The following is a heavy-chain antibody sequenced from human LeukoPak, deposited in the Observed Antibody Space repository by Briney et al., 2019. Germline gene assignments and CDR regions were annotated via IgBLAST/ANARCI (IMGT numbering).Heavy chain of an antibody. CDR2: ISGSGGST. D-gene: IGHD3-22*01. CDR1: GCTFSSYA. CDR3: AKDQSYYDTSAYYDY. V-gene: IGHV3-23*01. J-gene: IGHJ4*02. Sequence: PGGSLRLSCAASGCTFSSYAMSWVRQAPGKGLEWVSGISGSGGSTYYADSVKGRFTISRDTSNNTLYLQMNSLRAEDTAVYYCAKDQSYYDTSAYYDYWGQGTLVTVSS.